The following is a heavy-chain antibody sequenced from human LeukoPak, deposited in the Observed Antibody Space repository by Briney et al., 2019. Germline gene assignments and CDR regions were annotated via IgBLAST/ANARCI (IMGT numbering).Heavy chain of an antibody. V-gene: IGHV3-53*05. Sequence: PGGSLRLSCAASGFTVSSNYMSWVRQAPGKGLEWVSVIYSGGSTYYADSVKGRFTISRDNSKNTLYLQMNSLRAEDAAVYYCARDPYCGGDCYSADYWGQGTLVTVSS. CDR3: ARDPYCGGDCYSADY. D-gene: IGHD2-21*02. J-gene: IGHJ4*02. CDR2: IYSGGST. CDR1: GFTVSSNY.